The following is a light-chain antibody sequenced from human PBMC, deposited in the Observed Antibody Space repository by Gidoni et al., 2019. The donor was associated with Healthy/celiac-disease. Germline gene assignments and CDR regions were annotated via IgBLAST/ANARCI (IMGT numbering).Light chain of an antibody. CDR2: SAS. CDR1: HGISSY. J-gene: IGKJ5*01. CDR3: HRTYNAPSIT. V-gene: IGKV1-27*01. Sequence: DIQLTPSPPSLSAAVGDRVTITCRGSHGISSYLKWYRQKPGKVPKLLIYSASNLQSGVPSRFSGSVSGTDFPLTISSLQPEDVATYYGHRTYNAPSITFXXXTQLEIK.